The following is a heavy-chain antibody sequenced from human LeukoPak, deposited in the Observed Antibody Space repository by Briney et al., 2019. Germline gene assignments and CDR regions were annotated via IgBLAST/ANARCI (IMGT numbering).Heavy chain of an antibody. CDR1: GGSFSGYY. D-gene: IGHD1-14*01. V-gene: IGHV4-34*01. CDR2: INHSGST. CDR3: ARGFAGSQY. J-gene: IGHJ4*02. Sequence: SETLSLTCAVYGGSFSGYYLSWIRQPPGKGLEWIGEINHSGSTNYNPSLKSRVTISVDTSKNQFSLKLSSVTAADTAVYYCARGFAGSQYWGQGTLVTVSS.